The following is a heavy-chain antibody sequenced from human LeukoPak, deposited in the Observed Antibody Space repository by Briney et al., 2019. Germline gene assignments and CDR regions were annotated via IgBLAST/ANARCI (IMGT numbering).Heavy chain of an antibody. CDR1: GFTFSNYW. J-gene: IGHJ4*02. Sequence: GGSLRLSCAPSGFTFSNYWMRWVRQAPGEGLEWVSVISGSVGSTYYADSVKGRSTISRDNSKNTLYLQMNSLRAEDTAVYYCVKSPLNLGYCSGGSCHYFDYWGQGTLVTVSS. CDR3: VKSPLNLGYCSGGSCHYFDY. CDR2: ISGSVGST. D-gene: IGHD2-15*01. V-gene: IGHV3-23*01.